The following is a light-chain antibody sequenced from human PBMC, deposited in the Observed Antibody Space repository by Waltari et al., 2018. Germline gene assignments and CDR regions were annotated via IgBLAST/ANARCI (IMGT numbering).Light chain of an antibody. CDR1: QSISSY. J-gene: IGKJ1*01. CDR2: DAS. CDR3: QQYYNWLQT. V-gene: IGKV3-15*01. Sequence: EIVMTQSPATLSLSPGERATLSCRASQSISSYLSWYQQKPGQAPRLVMYDASTSATGIPARFSGSGSGTEFTLTISSLQSEDFTVYYCQQYYNWLQTFGQGTKVEIK.